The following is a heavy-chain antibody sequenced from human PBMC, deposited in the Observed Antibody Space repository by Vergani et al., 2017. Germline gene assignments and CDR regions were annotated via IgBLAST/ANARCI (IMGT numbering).Heavy chain of an antibody. V-gene: IGHV1-8*01. D-gene: IGHD6-13*01. Sequence: QVQLVQSGAEVKKPGASVKVSCKASGYTFTSYDINWVRQATGQGLEWMGWMNTNSGNTGYAQKLQGRVTMTRNTSITTADMELSILRSEDTAVYYCARAVVYAGYSSSYYNYDYYMDVWGKGTTVTVSS. CDR3: ARAVVYAGYSSSYYNYDYYMDV. CDR2: MNTNSGNT. J-gene: IGHJ6*03. CDR1: GYTFTSYD.